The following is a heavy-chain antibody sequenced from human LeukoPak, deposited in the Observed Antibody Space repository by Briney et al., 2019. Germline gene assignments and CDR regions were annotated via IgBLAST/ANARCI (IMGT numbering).Heavy chain of an antibody. D-gene: IGHD1-26*01. Sequence: GGPLTLPGAAFGFPFSAINWSWIRPAQGKGLMGVLYISSSGSTIYYGDSVKCLFTISRDNAKNSLYLQMNSLRAEDTAVYYCARVQGEVGANNGFDPWGQGTLVTVSS. V-gene: IGHV3-11*01. CDR2: ISSSGSTI. CDR3: ARVQGEVGANNGFDP. CDR1: GFPFSAIN. J-gene: IGHJ5*02.